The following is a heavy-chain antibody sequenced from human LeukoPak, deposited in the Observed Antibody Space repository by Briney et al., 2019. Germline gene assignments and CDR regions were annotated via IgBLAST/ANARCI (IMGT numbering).Heavy chain of an antibody. CDR3: AKESGTNNWFDP. D-gene: IGHD5-12*01. V-gene: IGHV3-30*18. CDR2: ISYDGSNK. Sequence: VGSLRLSCAASGFSFSTYGMHWVCQAPGKGLQWVAVISYDGSNKHYADSVKGRFTISRDNSKNTLYLQMNSLRPEDTAVYYCAKESGTNNWFDPWGQGTLVTVSS. J-gene: IGHJ5*02. CDR1: GFSFSTYG.